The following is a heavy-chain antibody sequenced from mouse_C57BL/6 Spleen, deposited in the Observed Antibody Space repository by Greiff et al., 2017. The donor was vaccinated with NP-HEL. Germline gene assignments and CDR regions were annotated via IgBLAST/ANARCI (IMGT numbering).Heavy chain of an antibody. CDR2: ISSGGSYT. J-gene: IGHJ3*01. D-gene: IGHD1-1*01. CDR3: ARPLFTTGVPPFAY. CDR1: GFTFSSYG. Sequence: EVQRVESGGDLVKPGGSLKLSCAASGFTFSSYGMSWVRQTPDKRLEWVATISSGGSYTYYPDSVKGRFTISRDNAKNTLYLQMSSLKSEDTAMYYCARPLFTTGVPPFAYWGQGTLVTVSA. V-gene: IGHV5-6*01.